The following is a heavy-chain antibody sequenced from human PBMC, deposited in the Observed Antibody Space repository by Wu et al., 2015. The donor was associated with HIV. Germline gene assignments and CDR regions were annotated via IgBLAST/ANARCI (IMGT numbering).Heavy chain of an antibody. J-gene: IGHJ4*02. CDR1: GGTFSSYA. CDR2: IIPIFGTT. CDR3: ARDMTYFYDNSGYYRLDY. D-gene: IGHD3-22*01. Sequence: QVQLVQSGAEVKKPGSSVKVSCKASGGTFSSYAISWVRQAPGQGLEWMGGIIPIFGTTNYAQIFQGRVTITADEFTTTAYMELTSLRSDDTAMYYCARDMTYFYDNSGYYRLDYWGQGTLITVSS. V-gene: IGHV1-69*12.